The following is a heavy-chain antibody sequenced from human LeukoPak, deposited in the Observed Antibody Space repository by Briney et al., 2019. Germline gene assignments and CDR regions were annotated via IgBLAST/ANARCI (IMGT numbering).Heavy chain of an antibody. CDR2: IYHSGST. CDR3: ARATGLYDFWSGSLGAYAFDI. J-gene: IGHJ3*02. Sequence: SETLSLTCTVSGGSISSGGYYWSWIRQPPGKGLEWIGYIYHSGSTYYNPSLKSRVTISVDRSKNQFSLKLSSVTAADTAVYYCARATGLYDFWSGSLGAYAFDIWGQGTMVTVSS. CDR1: GGSISSGGYY. V-gene: IGHV4-30-2*01. D-gene: IGHD3-3*01.